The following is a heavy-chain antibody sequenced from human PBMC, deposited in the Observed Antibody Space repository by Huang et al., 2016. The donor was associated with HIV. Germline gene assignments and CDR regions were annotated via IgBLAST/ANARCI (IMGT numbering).Heavy chain of an antibody. CDR1: GGTFTTYT. J-gene: IGHJ4*02. Sequence: QVQLVQSGAEVKKPGSSVKVSCKASGGTFTTYTITWVRQAPGQGLEWMGGIIPILGKPNDAQKFQGRVTITADESTSTAYMELSSLRSEDTAVYYCAREYYYDNSGYYFDYWGQGTLVTVSS. CDR3: AREYYYDNSGYYFDY. D-gene: IGHD3-22*01. CDR2: IIPILGKP. V-gene: IGHV1-69*13.